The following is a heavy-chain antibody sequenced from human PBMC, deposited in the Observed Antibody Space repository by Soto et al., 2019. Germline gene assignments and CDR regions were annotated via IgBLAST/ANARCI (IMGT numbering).Heavy chain of an antibody. CDR1: GGSFSGYY. J-gene: IGHJ6*02. V-gene: IGHV4-34*01. CDR3: AREERRFLEWLLSPYYYYGMDV. CDR2: INHSGST. D-gene: IGHD3-3*01. Sequence: SETLSLTCAVYGGSFSGYYWSWIRRPPGKGLEWIGEINHSGSTNYNPSLKSRVTISVDTSKNQFSLKLSSVTAADTAVYYCAREERRFLEWLLSPYYYYGMDVWGQGTTVTVSS.